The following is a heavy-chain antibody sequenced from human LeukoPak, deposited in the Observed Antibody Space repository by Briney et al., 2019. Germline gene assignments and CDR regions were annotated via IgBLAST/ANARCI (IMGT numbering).Heavy chain of an antibody. J-gene: IGHJ5*02. CDR3: ARGKRDADVLRYFDWLKNWFDP. V-gene: IGHV4-34*01. D-gene: IGHD3-9*01. CDR2: INHSGST. CDR1: GGSFSGYY. Sequence: SETLSLTCAVYGGSFSGYYWSWIRQPPGKGLEWIGEINHSGSTNYNPSLKSRVTISVDTSKNQFPLKLSSVTAADTAVYYCARGKRDADVLRYFDWLKNWFDPWGQGTLVTVSS.